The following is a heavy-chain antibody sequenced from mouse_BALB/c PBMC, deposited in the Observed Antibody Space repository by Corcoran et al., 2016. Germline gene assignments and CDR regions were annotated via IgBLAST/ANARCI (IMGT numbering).Heavy chain of an antibody. V-gene: IGHV9-4*02. CDR3: ASRGDGSFDY. D-gene: IGHD2-3*01. CDR1: GYTFTTAG. Sequence: QIQLVQSGPELKKPGETVRISCKASGYTFTTAGMQGVQKMPGKGLKWIGWINTHSGVPKYAEDFKGRFAFSLETSASTAYLQISKSKNEDTATYFCASRGDGSFDYWGEGTTLTVSS. J-gene: IGHJ2*01. CDR2: INTHSGVP.